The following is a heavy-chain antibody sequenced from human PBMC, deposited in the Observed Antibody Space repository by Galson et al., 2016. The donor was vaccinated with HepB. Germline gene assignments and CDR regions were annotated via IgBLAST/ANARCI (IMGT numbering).Heavy chain of an antibody. CDR3: ASSVRGSGSPPGGY. J-gene: IGHJ4*02. CDR1: GFTFSSHW. D-gene: IGHD3-10*01. V-gene: IGHV3-74*01. CDR2: INSDGSST. Sequence: SLRLSCAASGFTFSSHWMHRVRQAPGKGLVWVSRINSDGSSTGFADSVKGRFTISRDNAKNTLYLQMNSLRAEDTAVYYCASSVRGSGSPPGGYWGQGTLVAVSS.